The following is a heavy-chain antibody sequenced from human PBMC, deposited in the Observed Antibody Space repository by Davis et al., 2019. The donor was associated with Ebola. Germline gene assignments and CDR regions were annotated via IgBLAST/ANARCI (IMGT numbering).Heavy chain of an antibody. D-gene: IGHD1-1*01. V-gene: IGHV3-69-1*01. J-gene: IGHJ4*02. CDR2: ITTASTI. CDR3: ARGSRYPGI. CDR1: GFTFSDYD. Sequence: PGGSLRLSCAASGFTFSDYDMSWVRQAPGEGLEWVSYITTASTIWYADSVKGRFTISRDNAKNSLYMQMDSLRVDDTAVYYCARGSRYPGIWGQGTLVTVSS.